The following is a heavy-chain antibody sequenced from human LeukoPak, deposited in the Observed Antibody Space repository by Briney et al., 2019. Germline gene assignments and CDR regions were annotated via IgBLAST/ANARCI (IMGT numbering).Heavy chain of an antibody. CDR1: GFTFSSYG. J-gene: IGHJ6*02. Sequence: GGSLRLSCAASGFTFSSYGMHWVRQAPGKGLEWVAVISYDGSNKYNADSVKGRFTISRDNSKNTLHLQMNSLRAEDTAVYYCAKGNMVRGVMDVWGQGTTVTVSS. CDR2: ISYDGSNK. V-gene: IGHV3-30*18. D-gene: IGHD3-10*01. CDR3: AKGNMVRGVMDV.